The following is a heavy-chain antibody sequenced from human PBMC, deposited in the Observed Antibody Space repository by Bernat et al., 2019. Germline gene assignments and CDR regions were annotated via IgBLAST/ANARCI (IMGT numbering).Heavy chain of an antibody. J-gene: IGHJ4*02. CDR3: ASLDGNSYSCNDY. V-gene: IGHV3-74*01. CDR1: GVTFSSNW. Sequence: RGESGGGVVRPGGSLGLSWVAAGVTFSSNWMQWVRQAPGKGPVWVSHINTDGGTIDYADSVKGRFSVSRDNAKDTVYLQMNSLRAEDTAVYYCASLDGNSYSCNDYWGQGTLVTVSS. D-gene: IGHD6-19*01. CDR2: INTDGGTI.